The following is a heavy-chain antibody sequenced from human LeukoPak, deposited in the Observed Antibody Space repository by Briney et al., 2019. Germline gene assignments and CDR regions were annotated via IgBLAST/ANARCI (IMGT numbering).Heavy chain of an antibody. CDR3: TTLRGHYIYY. J-gene: IGHJ4*02. Sequence: QPGGSLRLSCAASGFTFSSYSMNWVRQAPGKGLEWVSYINSRYSIIWYADSVKGRFTISSDNAKNSLFLQMNSLKTEDTAVYYCTTLRGHYIYYWGQGTLVTVSS. CDR2: INSRYSII. CDR1: GFTFSSYS. D-gene: IGHD3-10*01. V-gene: IGHV3-48*01.